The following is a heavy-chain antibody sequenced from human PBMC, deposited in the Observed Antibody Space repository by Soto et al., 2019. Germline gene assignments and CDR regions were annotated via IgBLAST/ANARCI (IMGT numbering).Heavy chain of an antibody. D-gene: IGHD2-8*01. CDR3: ARVKWDIVLMVYAIGGIYFDY. Sequence: PSETLSLTCTVSGGSISNGDYYWSWIRQPPGKGLEWIGYIYYSGSTYYNPSLKSRVTISVDTSKNQFSLKLSSVTAADTAVYYCARVKWDIVLMVYAIGGIYFDYWGQGTLVTVSS. J-gene: IGHJ4*02. V-gene: IGHV4-30-4*01. CDR2: IYYSGST. CDR1: GGSISNGDYY.